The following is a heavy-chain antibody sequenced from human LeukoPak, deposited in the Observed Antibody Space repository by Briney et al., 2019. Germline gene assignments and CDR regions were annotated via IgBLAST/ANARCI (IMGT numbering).Heavy chain of an antibody. CDR1: GYSISSGYY. V-gene: IGHV4-38-2*02. CDR3: ARGGNSGYVDFDY. Sequence: SETLSLTCTVSGYSISSGYYWGWIRQPPGKGLEWIGSIYHSGSTYYNPSLKSRVTISVDRSKNQFSLKLSSVTAADTAVYYCARGGNSGYVDFDYWGQGTLVTVSS. CDR2: IYHSGST. D-gene: IGHD5-12*01. J-gene: IGHJ4*02.